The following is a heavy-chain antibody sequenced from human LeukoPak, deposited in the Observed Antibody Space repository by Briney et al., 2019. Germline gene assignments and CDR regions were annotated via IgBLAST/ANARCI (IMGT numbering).Heavy chain of an antibody. J-gene: IGHJ4*02. CDR2: ISESSDTI. V-gene: IGHV3-48*01. CDR3: ARRFDY. CDR1: GFTFNTYS. Sequence: GGSLRLSCAASGFTFNTYSMNWVRQAPGKGLEWISYISESSDTIYYADSVKGRFTISRDNAKNPLYLQMNSLRAEDTALYYCARRFDYWGQGTLVTVSS.